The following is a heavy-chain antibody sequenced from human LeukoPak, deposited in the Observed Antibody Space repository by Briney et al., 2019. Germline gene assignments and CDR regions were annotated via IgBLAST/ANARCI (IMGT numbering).Heavy chain of an antibody. CDR2: IYDGGTT. J-gene: IGHJ4*02. CDR1: GFTVNSHY. D-gene: IGHD1-26*01. V-gene: IGHV3-53*01. CDR3: ATVAGGTYHFDL. Sequence: GGSLRLSCAASGFTVNSHYMSWVRQAPGKGLEWVSIIYDGGTTPYEDSVKGRFTISRDNSNNILYLQMSSLRAEDTAVYYCATVAGGTYHFDLWGQGALVTVSS.